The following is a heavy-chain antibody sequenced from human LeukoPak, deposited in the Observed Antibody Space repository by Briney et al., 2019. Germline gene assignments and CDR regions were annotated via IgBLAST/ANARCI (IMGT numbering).Heavy chain of an antibody. V-gene: IGHV1-69*01. CDR2: IIPIFGTA. D-gene: IGHD5-24*01. Sequence: GASVKVSCKASGGTFSSYAISWVRQAPGQGLEWMGGIIPIFGTANYAQKFQGRVTITADESTSTAYMELSSLRSEDTAVYYCARAGVRWLQLKDEYFQHWGQGTLVTVSS. CDR1: GGTFSSYA. CDR3: ARAGVRWLQLKDEYFQH. J-gene: IGHJ1*01.